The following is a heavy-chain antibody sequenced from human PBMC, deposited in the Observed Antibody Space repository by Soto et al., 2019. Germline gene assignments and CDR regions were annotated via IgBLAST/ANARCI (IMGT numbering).Heavy chain of an antibody. Sequence: CLRLSCAASGFIFENFGMSWVRQAPGKGLEWISSISGSGFKKYYADSVKGRFTIARDNSKSTVYLELNNLSAEDTAVYHCAKNQGVELVPLATVDWFDPWGQGSVVTVSS. CDR3: AKNQGVELVPLATVDWFDP. CDR2: ISGSGFKK. D-gene: IGHD1-26*01. V-gene: IGHV3-23*01. J-gene: IGHJ5*02. CDR1: GFIFENFG.